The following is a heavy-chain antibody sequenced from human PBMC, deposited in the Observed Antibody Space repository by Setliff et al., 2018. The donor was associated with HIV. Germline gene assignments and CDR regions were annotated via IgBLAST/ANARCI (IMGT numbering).Heavy chain of an antibody. CDR1: GGSFGSYA. J-gene: IGHJ4*02. D-gene: IGHD3-9*01. Sequence: GASVKVSCKASGGSFGSYAISWVRQAPGQGLEWMGGIIPIFGTADYAQMFQGRVTITADESTSTAYMELSSLRSEDTAIYYCARAGRPYDILTGYYSWYFDYWGQGTLVTVSS. V-gene: IGHV1-69*13. CDR2: IIPIFGTA. CDR3: ARAGRPYDILTGYYSWYFDY.